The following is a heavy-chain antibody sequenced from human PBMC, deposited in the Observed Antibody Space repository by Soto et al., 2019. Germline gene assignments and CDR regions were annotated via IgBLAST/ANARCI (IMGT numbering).Heavy chain of an antibody. D-gene: IGHD6-13*01. CDR1: GGSISSSNW. CDR3: ARGDSSSWYGYYYYGMDV. J-gene: IGHJ6*02. V-gene: IGHV4-4*02. CDR2: IYHSGST. Sequence: SETLSLTCAVSGGSISSSNWWSWVRQPPGKGLEWIGEIYHSGSTNYNPSLKSRVTISVDKSKNQFSLKLSSVTAADTAVYYCARGDSSSWYGYYYYGMDVWGQGTTVTVSS.